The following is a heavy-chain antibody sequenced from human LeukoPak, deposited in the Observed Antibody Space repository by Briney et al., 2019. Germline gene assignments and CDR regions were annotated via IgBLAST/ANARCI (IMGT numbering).Heavy chain of an antibody. V-gene: IGHV4-39*01. Sequence: PSETLSLTCTVSGGSVSGPSYYWGWIRQPPGKGLEWVGTIYHGGGTYYNPSLKSRVTISVDTSKNQFSLKLTSVTAADTAVYYCVRREAMDVWGQGTTVTVSS. CDR3: VRREAMDV. CDR1: GGSVSGPSYY. CDR2: IYHGGGT. J-gene: IGHJ6*02.